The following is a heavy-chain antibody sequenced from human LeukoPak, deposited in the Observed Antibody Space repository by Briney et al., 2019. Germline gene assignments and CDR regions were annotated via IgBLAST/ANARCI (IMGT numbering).Heavy chain of an antibody. J-gene: IGHJ4*02. Sequence: GGSLRLSCAASGFTFSSYWMSWVRQVPGKGLEWVANIKQDGSEKNYVDSVKGRFTVSRDNAKNSLYLQMNSLRAEDTAVYFCARGRSLDYWGQGTLVTVSS. CDR3: ARGRSLDY. V-gene: IGHV3-7*01. D-gene: IGHD5-24*01. CDR2: IKQDGSEK. CDR1: GFTFSSYW.